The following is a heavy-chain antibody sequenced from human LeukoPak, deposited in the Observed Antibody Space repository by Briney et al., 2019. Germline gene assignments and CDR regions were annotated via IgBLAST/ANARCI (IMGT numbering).Heavy chain of an antibody. J-gene: IGHJ4*02. V-gene: IGHV4-34*01. CDR1: GGSFSGYY. CDR3: ARGGRDYDSSGYLKSGLDY. Sequence: SETLSLTCAVYGGSFSGYYWSWIRQPPGKGLEWNGEINHSGSTNYNPSLKSRVTISVDTSKNQFSLKLSSVTAADTAVYYCARGGRDYDSSGYLKSGLDYWGQGTLVTVSS. CDR2: INHSGST. D-gene: IGHD3-22*01.